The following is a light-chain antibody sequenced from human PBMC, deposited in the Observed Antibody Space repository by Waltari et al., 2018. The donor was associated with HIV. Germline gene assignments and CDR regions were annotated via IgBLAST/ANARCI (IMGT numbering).Light chain of an antibody. CDR1: QSVSSY. CDR2: DAS. J-gene: IGKJ2*03. CDR3: QQYYSTPHS. V-gene: IGKV3-11*01. Sequence: EIVFTHSPATLSFSPGERAPLSCRASQSVSSYLVWYQQKPGQAPRLLIYDASKRVTGIPARFSGSGSGTDFTLTISSLEPEDFALYYCQQYYSTPHSFGQGTKLEIK.